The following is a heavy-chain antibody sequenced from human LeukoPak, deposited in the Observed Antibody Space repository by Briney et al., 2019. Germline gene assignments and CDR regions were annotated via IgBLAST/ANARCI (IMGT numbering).Heavy chain of an antibody. D-gene: IGHD3-3*01. Sequence: PGGSLRLSCAASGFTFDDYGTSWVRQAPGKGLEWVSGINWNGGSTVYADSVKGRFTISRDNAKNSLYLQMNSLRAEDTALYYCAREGGADLGAHGGLFDYWGQGTLVTVSS. CDR1: GFTFDDYG. J-gene: IGHJ4*02. CDR2: INWNGGST. CDR3: AREGGADLGAHGGLFDY. V-gene: IGHV3-20*04.